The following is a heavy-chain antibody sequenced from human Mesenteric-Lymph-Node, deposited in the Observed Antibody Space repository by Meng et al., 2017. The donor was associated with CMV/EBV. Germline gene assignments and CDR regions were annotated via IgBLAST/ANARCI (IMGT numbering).Heavy chain of an antibody. J-gene: IGHJ5*02. CDR1: GYSITSGYY. CDR2: MFHGGST. CDR3: ARDPVSAYDNSVS. V-gene: IGHV4-38-2*02. D-gene: IGHD3-22*01. Sequence: SETLSLTCTVSGYSITSGYYWGWIRQSPGKGLEWIGSMFHGGSTNYNPSLKSRVTISLDPSKNQLSLKLNSVTAADTAVYYCARDPVSAYDNSVSWGQGTLVTVSS.